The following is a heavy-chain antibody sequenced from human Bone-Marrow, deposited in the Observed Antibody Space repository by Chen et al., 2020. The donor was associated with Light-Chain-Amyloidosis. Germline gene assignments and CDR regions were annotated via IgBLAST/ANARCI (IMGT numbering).Heavy chain of an antibody. CDR2: INHSGST. V-gene: IGHV4-34*01. Sequence: QVQLQQWGAGLLKPSETLSLTCAVYGGSFSGYYWSWIRQPPGQGLEWIGEINHSGSTNYNPSLKSRVTISVDTSKNQFSLKLSSVTAADTAVYYCARGTHYDFWSGYYYYYMDVWGKGTTVTVSS. D-gene: IGHD3-3*01. J-gene: IGHJ6*03. CDR1: GGSFSGYY. CDR3: ARGTHYDFWSGYYYYYMDV.